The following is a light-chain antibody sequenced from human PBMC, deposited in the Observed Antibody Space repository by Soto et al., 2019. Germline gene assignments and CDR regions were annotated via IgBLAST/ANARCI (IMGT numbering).Light chain of an antibody. CDR2: GAS. Sequence: EIVLTQSPCTLSSSPGERVTISCRASQSVSRKYLAWYQHKPGQAPTLLIHGASRRPPGIPDGFSGRGSGTDFTLTISGLEPEDFAVYYCQQYGDSPRTFGRGTKVDI. V-gene: IGKV3-20*01. J-gene: IGKJ1*01. CDR1: QSVSRKY. CDR3: QQYGDSPRT.